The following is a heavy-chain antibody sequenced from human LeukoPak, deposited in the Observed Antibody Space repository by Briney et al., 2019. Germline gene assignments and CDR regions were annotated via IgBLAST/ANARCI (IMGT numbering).Heavy chain of an antibody. CDR1: GYTFTSYA. V-gene: IGHV1-3*01. CDR3: ARIGITMVRGVMNWFDP. CDR2: INAGNGNT. J-gene: IGHJ5*02. D-gene: IGHD3-10*01. Sequence: ASVKVSCKASGYTFTSYAMHWVRQAPGQRLEWMGWINAGNGNTKYSQKFQGRVTITRDTSASTAYMELSSLRSENTAVYYCARIGITMVRGVMNWFDPWGQGTLATVSS.